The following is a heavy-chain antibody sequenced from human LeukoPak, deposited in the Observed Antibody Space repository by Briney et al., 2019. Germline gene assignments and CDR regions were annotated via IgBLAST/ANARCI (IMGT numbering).Heavy chain of an antibody. Sequence: GGSLRLSCAASGFTFDDYAMHWVRQAPGKGLEWVSGINWNSGNIGYADSVKGRFTISRDNAKNSLYLQMNSLRAEDTALYYCAKDGSNQLTNSYFDYWGQGALVTVSS. V-gene: IGHV3-9*01. D-gene: IGHD2-2*01. CDR3: AKDGSNQLTNSYFDY. J-gene: IGHJ4*02. CDR2: INWNSGNI. CDR1: GFTFDDYA.